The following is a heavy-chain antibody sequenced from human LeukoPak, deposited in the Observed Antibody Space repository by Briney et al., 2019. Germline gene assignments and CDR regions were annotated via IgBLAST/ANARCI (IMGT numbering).Heavy chain of an antibody. CDR3: ARLGRDGYKGDY. D-gene: IGHD5-24*01. J-gene: IGHJ4*02. CDR1: GGTFSSYA. CDR2: IIPIFGTA. V-gene: IGHV1-69*05. Sequence: SVKVSYKASGGTFSSYAISWVRQAPGQGLEWMGGIIPIFGTANYAQKFQGRVTITTDESTSTAYMELSSLRSEDTAVYYCARLGRDGYKGDYWGQRTLVTVSS.